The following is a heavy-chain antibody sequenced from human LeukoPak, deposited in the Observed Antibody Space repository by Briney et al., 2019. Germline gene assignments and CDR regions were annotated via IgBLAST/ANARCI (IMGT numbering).Heavy chain of an antibody. Sequence: ASVKVSRKASGYSFTSHYMHWVRQPPAQGLEWMGLINTSGSSTLYAQKFQGRVTMTTDMSTTTDYMELSSLRSEDTAVYYCARDNSVGDIAWWFDPWGQGTLVTVSS. CDR2: INTSGSST. V-gene: IGHV1-46*01. J-gene: IGHJ5*02. CDR1: GYSFTSHY. D-gene: IGHD3-16*02. CDR3: ARDNSVGDIAWWFDP.